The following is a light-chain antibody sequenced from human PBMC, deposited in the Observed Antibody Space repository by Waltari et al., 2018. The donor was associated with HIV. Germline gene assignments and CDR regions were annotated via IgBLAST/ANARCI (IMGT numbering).Light chain of an antibody. Sequence: DIEMTQSPSTLSASVGDRVTITCRASQFFANWLAWYQQKPGKAPEVLILKTSILENGVPARFSGSGSGTHVTLTISNLQPDDFATYYCQQYQSFPWSFGQGTKVEIK. CDR1: QFFANW. CDR3: QQYQSFPWS. J-gene: IGKJ1*01. CDR2: KTS. V-gene: IGKV1-5*03.